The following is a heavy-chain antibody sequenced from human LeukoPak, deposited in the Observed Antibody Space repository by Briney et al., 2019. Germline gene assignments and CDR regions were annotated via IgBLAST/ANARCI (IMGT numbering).Heavy chain of an antibody. CDR1: GFTFSSYW. V-gene: IGHV3-7*01. D-gene: IGHD3-10*01. Sequence: GGPLRLSCAASGFTFSSYWMSWVRQAPGKGLEWVANIKQDGSEKYYVDSVKGRFTISRDNAKNSLYLQMNSLRAEDTAVYYCAREGGFGDNNWFDPWGQGTLVTVSS. CDR3: AREGGFGDNNWFDP. J-gene: IGHJ5*02. CDR2: IKQDGSEK.